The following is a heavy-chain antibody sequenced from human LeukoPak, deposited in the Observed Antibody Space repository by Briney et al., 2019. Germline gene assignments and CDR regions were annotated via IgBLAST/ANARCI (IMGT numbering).Heavy chain of an antibody. CDR2: INWNDGRT. CDR3: ARPYWGFFGVYYFDY. V-gene: IGHV3-20*03. Sequence: GTLRPSSAASGLALADYGISWVRPAPREGLGWVSGINWNDGRTANADPVKVRFTISRDNAKNSLYLQMNGLRAEDTALYYCARPYWGFFGVYYFDYWGQGTLVTVSS. J-gene: IGHJ4*02. CDR1: GLALADYG. D-gene: IGHD3-3*01.